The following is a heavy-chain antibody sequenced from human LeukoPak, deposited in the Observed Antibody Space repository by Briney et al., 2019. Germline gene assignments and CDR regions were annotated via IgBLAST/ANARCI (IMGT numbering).Heavy chain of an antibody. D-gene: IGHD4-17*01. V-gene: IGHV3-74*01. J-gene: IGHJ4*02. CDR1: GFTFSSYA. Sequence: GGSLRLSCAASGFTFSSYAMAWVRQAPGKGLEWVSSITTTSSTFYADSVKGRFTISRDNAKNTLYLQMNSLRAGDTAVYYCASQADSAYGDYNWGQGTLVTVSP. CDR2: ITTTSST. CDR3: ASQADSAYGDYN.